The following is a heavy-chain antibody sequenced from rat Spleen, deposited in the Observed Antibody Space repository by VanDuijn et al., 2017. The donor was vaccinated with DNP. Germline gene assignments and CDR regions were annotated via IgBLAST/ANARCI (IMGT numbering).Heavy chain of an antibody. J-gene: IGHJ2*01. D-gene: IGHD1-12*02. CDR2: ISTSGGST. CDR3: AREGDYYDGSYVDALDA. V-gene: IGHV5-25*01. Sequence: EVQLVESGGGLVQPGRSMKLSCEASGFTFSYYYMAWVRQAPKKGLEWVATISTSGGSTYYRDSVKGRFTISRDNAKSTLYLQMNSLRSEDSATYYCAREGDYYDGSYVDALDAWGQGVMVTVSS. CDR1: GFTFSYYY.